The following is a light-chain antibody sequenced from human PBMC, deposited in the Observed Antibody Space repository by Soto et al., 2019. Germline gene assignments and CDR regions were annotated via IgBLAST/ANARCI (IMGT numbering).Light chain of an antibody. Sequence: QSALTQPASVSGSPGQSITISCTGTSSDIGGYNYVSWYQHHPGKAPKLMIYEVNNRPSGISNRFSGSKSGNTASLTISGLQAEDEADYYCCSYRRSSALDVVFGGGTKLTVL. CDR2: EVN. J-gene: IGLJ2*01. CDR3: CSYRRSSALDVV. V-gene: IGLV2-14*01. CDR1: SSDIGGYNY.